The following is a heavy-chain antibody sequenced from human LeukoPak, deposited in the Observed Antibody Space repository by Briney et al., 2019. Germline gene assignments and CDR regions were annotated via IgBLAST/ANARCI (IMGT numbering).Heavy chain of an antibody. V-gene: IGHV3-23*01. CDR1: GFTFSTYA. Sequence: GGSLRLSCAASGFTFSTYAMSWVRQAPGKGLEWVSTISSSGGSTYYADSVKGRFTISRDNSKSTLYLQMNSLRAEDTAVYYCAKATFASSWNLYFDYWGQGTLVTVSS. CDR2: ISSSGGST. J-gene: IGHJ4*02. D-gene: IGHD6-13*01. CDR3: AKATFASSWNLYFDY.